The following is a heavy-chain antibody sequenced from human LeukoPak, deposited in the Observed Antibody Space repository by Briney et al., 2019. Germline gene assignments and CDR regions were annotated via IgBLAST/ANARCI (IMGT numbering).Heavy chain of an antibody. CDR1: GFMFSSYG. D-gene: IGHD2-21*01. Sequence: GGSLRLSCAVSGFMFSSYGMHWVRQAPGKGLEWVAFVYYHGNTKYYAASVKGRFTISRDNSRNSVHIQMNSLRTEDTAVYHCVRDQGRAYGYFESWGQGTLVTVSS. V-gene: IGHV3-30*03. CDR3: VRDQGRAYGYFES. J-gene: IGHJ4*02. CDR2: VYYHGNTK.